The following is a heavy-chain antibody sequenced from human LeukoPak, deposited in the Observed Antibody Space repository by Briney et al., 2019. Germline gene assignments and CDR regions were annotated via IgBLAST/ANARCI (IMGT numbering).Heavy chain of an antibody. Sequence: GGSLRLSCAASGFTFSSYGMHWVRQAPGKGLEWVALISYDGNSKYYADSVKGRFTISRDTSKNTLYLQMNSLRPEDTAVYYCATDLTHYGSGSYYNGFDYWGQGTLVTVSS. CDR2: ISYDGNSK. J-gene: IGHJ4*02. CDR1: GFTFSSYG. V-gene: IGHV3-30*03. CDR3: ATDLTHYGSGSYYNGFDY. D-gene: IGHD3-10*01.